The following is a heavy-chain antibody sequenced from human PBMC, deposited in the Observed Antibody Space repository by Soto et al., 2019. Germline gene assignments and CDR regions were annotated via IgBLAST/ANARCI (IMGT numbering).Heavy chain of an antibody. CDR2: ISSDGSTT. Sequence: EVQLVESGGGLVQPGGSLRLSCAASGFTFSKYWMHWVRQAPGKGLVWVSRISSDGSTTSYADSEKGRFTISRDNAKNPLYLQMNSLRAEDTALYYCARERRSYGDYGDDYWGQGTLVTVSS. J-gene: IGHJ4*02. CDR1: GFTFSKYW. V-gene: IGHV3-74*01. CDR3: ARERRSYGDYGDDY. D-gene: IGHD4-17*01.